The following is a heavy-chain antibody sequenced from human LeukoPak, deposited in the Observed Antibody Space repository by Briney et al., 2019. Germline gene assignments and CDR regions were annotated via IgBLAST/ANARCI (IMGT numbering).Heavy chain of an antibody. J-gene: IGHJ4*02. CDR3: ARGLGYCSGGNCYSADPSFHY. D-gene: IGHD2-15*01. CDR1: GYSSSTGYY. V-gene: IGHV4-38-2*01. CDR2: INHSGST. Sequence: SETLSLTCPVSGYSSSTGYYWGWIRQPPGKGLGWIGSINHSGSTYYNPSLKSRVTMSVDTSENQFSLNLTSVTAADTAVYYCARGLGYCSGGNCYSADPSFHYWGQGTLVTVSS.